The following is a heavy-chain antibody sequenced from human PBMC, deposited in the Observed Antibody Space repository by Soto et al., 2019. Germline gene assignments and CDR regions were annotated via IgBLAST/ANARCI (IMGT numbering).Heavy chain of an antibody. Sequence: QVQLLQWGAGLLKPSETLSLPCAVYGGSFSGYYWNWIRQPPGKGLEWIGEINHSGSTNYNPSLKSRVSISVDTSKNQFSLKLTSVTAADTAVYYCARGSPWIETDYWGQGTLVTVSS. CDR2: INHSGST. CDR1: GGSFSGYY. CDR3: ARGSPWIETDY. V-gene: IGHV4-34*01. D-gene: IGHD5-12*01. J-gene: IGHJ4*02.